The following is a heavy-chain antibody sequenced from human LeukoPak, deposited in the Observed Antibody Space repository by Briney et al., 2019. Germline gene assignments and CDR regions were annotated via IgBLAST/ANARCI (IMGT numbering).Heavy chain of an antibody. Sequence: KTPETLSLTCTVSGGSISSYYWSWIRQPPGKGLEWIGYIYYSGSTNYNPSLKSRVTISVDTSKNQFSLKLSSVTAADTAVYYCATGRSIRYFDYWGQGTLLTVSS. J-gene: IGHJ4*02. V-gene: IGHV4-59*01. CDR1: GGSISSYY. D-gene: IGHD3-9*01. CDR2: IYYSGST. CDR3: ATGRSIRYFDY.